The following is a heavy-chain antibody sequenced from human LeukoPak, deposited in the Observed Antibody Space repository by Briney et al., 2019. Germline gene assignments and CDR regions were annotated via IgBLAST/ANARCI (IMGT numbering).Heavy chain of an antibody. CDR3: AELGITMIGGV. CDR1: GFTFDDYT. Sequence: PGGSLRLSCAASGFTFDDYTMHWVRHAPGKGLEWVSLISWDGVSTYYAASVKGRFTISRDNSKNSLYLQMNSLRAEDTAVYYCAELGITMIGGVWGKGTTVTISS. V-gene: IGHV3-43*01. J-gene: IGHJ6*04. D-gene: IGHD3-10*02. CDR2: ISWDGVST.